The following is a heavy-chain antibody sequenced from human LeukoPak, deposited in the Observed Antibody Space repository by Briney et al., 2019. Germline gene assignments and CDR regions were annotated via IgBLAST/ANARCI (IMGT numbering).Heavy chain of an antibody. D-gene: IGHD1-26*01. Sequence: GGTLRLSCAGSGFTFSSYGMNWVRQAPGKGLEWVSGINWNGGSTGYADSVKGRFTISRDNAKNSLYLQMSSLRAEDTALYYCARDPYSGNYGNDYYYYMDVWGKGTTVTISS. J-gene: IGHJ6*03. CDR2: INWNGGST. CDR3: ARDPYSGNYGNDYYYYMDV. V-gene: IGHV3-20*04. CDR1: GFTFSSYG.